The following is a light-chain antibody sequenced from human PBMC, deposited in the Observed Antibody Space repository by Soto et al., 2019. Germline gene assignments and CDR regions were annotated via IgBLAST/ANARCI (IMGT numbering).Light chain of an antibody. CDR2: DAS. V-gene: IGKV1-5*01. CDR1: QSISSW. Sequence: DIQMTQSPSTLSASVGDRVTITCRASQSISSWLAWYQQKPGKAPKLLIYDASSLGSGVPSSFSGSGSGTEFTLTISSLQPDDFATYYCQQYNSYPYTFGQGTKLEIK. CDR3: QQYNSYPYT. J-gene: IGKJ2*01.